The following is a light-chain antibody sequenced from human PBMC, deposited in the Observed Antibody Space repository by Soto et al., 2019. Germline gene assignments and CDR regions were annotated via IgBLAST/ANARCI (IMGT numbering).Light chain of an antibody. CDR3: SSYAGTVTLV. Sequence: QSVLTQPASLSGFPGQSITISCTGTSGDVAIYDLVSWYQQYPGKAPQLIIYEVTKRPSGVSNRFSGSKSGNTASLTISGLQAEDEGDYYCSSYAGTVTLVFGGGTKVTVL. CDR2: EVT. CDR1: SGDVAIYDL. J-gene: IGLJ3*02. V-gene: IGLV2-23*02.